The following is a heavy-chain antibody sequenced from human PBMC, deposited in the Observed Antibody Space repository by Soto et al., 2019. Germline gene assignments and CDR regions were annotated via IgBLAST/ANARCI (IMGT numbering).Heavy chain of an antibody. CDR3: ARLGYCSGGSCYPDY. J-gene: IGHJ4*02. D-gene: IGHD2-15*01. V-gene: IGHV6-1*01. CDR2: TYYRYKWYN. Sequence: SEPLSLTCSISGDRVSSNSAAWNWIRQSPSRGLEWLGRTYYRYKWYNDYAVSVKSRITINPDTSKNQFSLQLNSVTPEDTAVYYCARLGYCSGGSCYPDYWGQGTLVTVS. CDR1: GDRVSSNSAA.